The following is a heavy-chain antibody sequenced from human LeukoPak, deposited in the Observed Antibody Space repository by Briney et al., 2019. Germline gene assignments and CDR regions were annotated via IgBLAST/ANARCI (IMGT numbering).Heavy chain of an antibody. Sequence: SETLSLTCTVSGGSISSYYWSWIRQPPGKGLEWIGYIYYSGSTNYNPSLKSRVTISVDTSKNQFSLKVSSVTAADTAVYYCARVLAAAAHFDYWGQGTLVTVSS. CDR1: GGSISSYY. V-gene: IGHV4-59*08. D-gene: IGHD6-13*01. J-gene: IGHJ4*02. CDR3: ARVLAAAAHFDY. CDR2: IYYSGST.